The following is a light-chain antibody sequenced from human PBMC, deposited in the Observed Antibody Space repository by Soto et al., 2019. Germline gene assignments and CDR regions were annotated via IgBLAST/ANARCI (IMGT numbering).Light chain of an antibody. Sequence: DIPMTQSPSSLSASVGDRVTITCRASQSISSYLNWYQQKPGKAPKLLIYAASSLRSGVPSRFSGSGAGTDFTLTISSLQPEDFATYYCQQSYSTPITFGQGTRLEI. CDR3: QQSYSTPIT. CDR2: AAS. CDR1: QSISSY. V-gene: IGKV1-39*01. J-gene: IGKJ5*01.